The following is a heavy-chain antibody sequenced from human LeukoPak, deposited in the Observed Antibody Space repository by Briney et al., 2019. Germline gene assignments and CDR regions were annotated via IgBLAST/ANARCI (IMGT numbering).Heavy chain of an antibody. CDR2: VFDGKTT. Sequence: WETLSLTRAVYGESLNYYYWSWIRQSPEKGLEWIGEVFDGKTTNYNPSLKSRVTISAVTSSNQFSLNLKSVTAADTAVYYCASGAWATRLHSWAQGTLVTVSS. CDR1: GESLNYYY. J-gene: IGHJ4*02. V-gene: IGHV4-34*12. D-gene: IGHD5-24*01. CDR3: ASGAWATRLHS.